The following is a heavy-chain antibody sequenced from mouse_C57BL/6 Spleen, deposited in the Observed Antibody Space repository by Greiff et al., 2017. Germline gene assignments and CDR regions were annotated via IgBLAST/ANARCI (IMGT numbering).Heavy chain of an antibody. CDR3: ARSTGTGDY. CDR2: IDPSDSYT. D-gene: IGHD4-1*02. Sequence: QVQLQQPGAELVMPGASVKLSCKASGYTFTSYWMHWVKQRPGQGLEWIGEIDPSDSYTNYNQKFKGKSTLTVDKSSSAAYMQLSSLTSEDSAVYDCARSTGTGDYWGQGTTLTVSS. J-gene: IGHJ2*01. V-gene: IGHV1-69*01. CDR1: GYTFTSYW.